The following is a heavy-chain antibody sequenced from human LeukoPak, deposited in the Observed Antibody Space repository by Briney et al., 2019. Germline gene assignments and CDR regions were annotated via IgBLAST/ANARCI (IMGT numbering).Heavy chain of an antibody. J-gene: IGHJ6*03. D-gene: IGHD6-13*01. CDR1: GGTFSSYA. CDR2: IIPIFGTT. Sequence: SVKVSCKASGGTFSSYAISWLRQAPGQGLEWMGGIIPIFGTTNYAQKFQDRVTITADKSTSTAYMELSSLRSEDTAAYYCARVVGLTGYSSSWYSGYYYYMDVWGKGTTVTVSS. CDR3: ARVVGLTGYSSSWYSGYYYYMDV. V-gene: IGHV1-69*06.